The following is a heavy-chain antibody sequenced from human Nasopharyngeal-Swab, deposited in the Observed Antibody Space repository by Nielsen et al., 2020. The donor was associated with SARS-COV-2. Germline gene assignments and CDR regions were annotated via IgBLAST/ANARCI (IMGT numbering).Heavy chain of an antibody. J-gene: IGHJ4*02. CDR3: ARKRYNWNYDY. Sequence: SETLSLTFTVSGGSISSYYWTWIRQPPGKGLEWIGYIYYSGSTNYNPSLKSRVTISVDTSKNQFSLKLSSVTAADTAVYYCARKRYNWNYDYWGQGTLVTVSS. V-gene: IGHV4-59*08. CDR1: GGSISSYY. CDR2: IYYSGST. D-gene: IGHD1-7*01.